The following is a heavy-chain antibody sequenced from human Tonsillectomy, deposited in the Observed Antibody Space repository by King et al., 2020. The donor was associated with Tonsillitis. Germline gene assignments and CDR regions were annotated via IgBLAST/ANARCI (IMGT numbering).Heavy chain of an antibody. CDR2: INHSGST. D-gene: IGHD2-2*01. J-gene: IGHJ6*03. CDR1: GGSFSGYY. V-gene: IGHV4-34*01. Sequence: VQLQQWGAGLLKPSETLSLTCAVYGGSFSGYYWSWIRQPPGKGLEWIGEINHSGSTNYNPSLKSRVTISVDTSKNQFSLKLSSVTAADTAVYYCARPSSVVVPAAIRDNYYYYYYMDVWGKGTTVTVSS. CDR3: ARPSSVVVPAAIRDNYYYYYYMDV.